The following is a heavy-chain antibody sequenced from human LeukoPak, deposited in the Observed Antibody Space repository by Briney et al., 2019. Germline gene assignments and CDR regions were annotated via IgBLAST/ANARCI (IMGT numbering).Heavy chain of an antibody. V-gene: IGHV3-7*01. CDR2: LYGEGSEI. D-gene: IGHD3-10*02. CDR1: GFTFSRHY. CDR3: AKDPPYDVMS. Sequence: GGSLRLSCAASGFTFSRHYMSWVRPPPGKGLEWVAYLYGEGSEIDYVDSVKGRFTISKDTAKNSLDLKMNSLRVEDTAMYYCAKDPPYDVMSWGQGTLVTVSS. J-gene: IGHJ5*02.